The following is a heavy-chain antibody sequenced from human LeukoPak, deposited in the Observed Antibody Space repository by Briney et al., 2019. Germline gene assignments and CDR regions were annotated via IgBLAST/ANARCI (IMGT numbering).Heavy chain of an antibody. V-gene: IGHV3-7*03. D-gene: IGHD3-22*01. J-gene: IGHJ4*02. CDR2: IKQDGSEK. CDR1: GFTFSNYW. Sequence: GGSLRLSCATSGFTFSNYWMSWVRQAPGKGLEWVANIKQDGSEKYYVDSVKGRFTISRDNAKNSLYLQMNSLRAEDTAVYYCARDPNSQYYYDSTFYFDYWGQGTLVTVSS. CDR3: ARDPNSQYYYDSTFYFDY.